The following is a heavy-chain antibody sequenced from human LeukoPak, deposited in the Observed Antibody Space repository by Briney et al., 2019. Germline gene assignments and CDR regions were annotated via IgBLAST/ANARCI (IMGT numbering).Heavy chain of an antibody. CDR1: GGSISSSSYY. V-gene: IGHV4-39*01. CDR2: IYYSGIT. Sequence: SETLSLTCTVSGGSISSSSYYWGWIRQPPGEGLEWIGSIYYSGITYRNPSLKSRVTISVDTSKNQFSLRLSSVTAADTAVYYCARHQEAMVRGVLYYMDVWGKGTTVTISS. J-gene: IGHJ6*03. D-gene: IGHD3-10*01. CDR3: ARHQEAMVRGVLYYMDV.